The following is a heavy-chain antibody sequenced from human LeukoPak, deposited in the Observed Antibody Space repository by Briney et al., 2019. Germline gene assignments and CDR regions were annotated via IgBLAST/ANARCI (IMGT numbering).Heavy chain of an antibody. D-gene: IGHD2-21*01. Sequence: KTSETLSLTCTVSGGSISSYYWSWIRQPPGKGLEWIGYIYYSGSTNYNPSLKSRVTISVDTSKNQFSLKLSSVTAADTAVYYCARTGSGRYGGESGNFDYWGKGPLVTVSS. CDR2: IYYSGST. V-gene: IGHV4-59*01. J-gene: IGHJ4*02. CDR1: GGSISSYY. CDR3: ARTGSGRYGGESGNFDY.